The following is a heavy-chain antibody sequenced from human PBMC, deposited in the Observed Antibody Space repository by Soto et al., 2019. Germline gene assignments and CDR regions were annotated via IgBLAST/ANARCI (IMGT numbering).Heavy chain of an antibody. CDR3: TTGWIQLWSDYYYYYGMDV. D-gene: IGHD5-18*01. V-gene: IGHV3-15*07. CDR2: IKSKTDGGTT. J-gene: IGHJ6*02. Sequence: PGGSLRLSCAASGFTFSNAWMNWVRQAPGKGLEWVGRIKSKTDGGTTDYAAPVKGRFTISRDDSKNTLYLQMNSLKTEDTAVYYCTTGWIQLWSDYYYYYGMDVWGQGTTVTVSS. CDR1: GFTFSNAW.